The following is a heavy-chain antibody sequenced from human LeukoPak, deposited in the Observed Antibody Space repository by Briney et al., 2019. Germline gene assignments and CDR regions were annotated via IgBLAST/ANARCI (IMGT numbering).Heavy chain of an antibody. CDR2: IYTSGRT. CDR1: GGSISSYY. Sequence: SETLSLTCTDCGGSISSYYWCWIRQPAGKGLEWIGRIYTSGRTNYNPSLKSRVTMSVDTSKNQFSLKLSSVTAADTAVYYCAREWVTMIVVDRSNWFDPWGQGTLVTVSS. CDR3: AREWVTMIVVDRSNWFDP. J-gene: IGHJ5*02. D-gene: IGHD3-22*01. V-gene: IGHV4-4*07.